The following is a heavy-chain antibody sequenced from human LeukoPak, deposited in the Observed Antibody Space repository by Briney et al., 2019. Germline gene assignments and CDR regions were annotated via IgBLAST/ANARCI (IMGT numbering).Heavy chain of an antibody. Sequence: ASVKVSCKASGYTITGYYMHWVRQAPGQGLEWMGIINPSGGSTSYAQKFQGRVTMTRDMSTSTVYMELSSLRSEDTAVYYCARDGAEYSSSSRGPAPIDYWGQGTLVTVSS. V-gene: IGHV1-46*01. CDR2: INPSGGST. D-gene: IGHD6-6*01. J-gene: IGHJ4*02. CDR1: GYTITGYY. CDR3: ARDGAEYSSSSRGPAPIDY.